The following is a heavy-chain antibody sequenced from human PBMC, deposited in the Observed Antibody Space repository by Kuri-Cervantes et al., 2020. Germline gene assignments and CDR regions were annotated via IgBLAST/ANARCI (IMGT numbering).Heavy chain of an antibody. Sequence: GGSLRLSCAASGFTFSSYGMHWVRQAPGKGLEWVAVISYGGSNKYYADSVKGRFTISRDNSKNTLYLQMNSLRAEDTAVYYCSILSPGTTWAFDIWGQGTMVTVSS. CDR2: ISYGGSNK. CDR1: GFTFSSYG. D-gene: IGHD1-7*01. CDR3: SILSPGTTWAFDI. V-gene: IGHV3-30*03. J-gene: IGHJ3*02.